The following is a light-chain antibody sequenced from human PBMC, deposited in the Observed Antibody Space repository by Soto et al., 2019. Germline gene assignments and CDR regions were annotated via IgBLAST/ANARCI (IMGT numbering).Light chain of an antibody. CDR2: EVS. V-gene: IGLV2-14*01. CDR1: SSDVGGHKY. J-gene: IGLJ2*01. Sequence: QSVLTQPASVSVSPGQSITISCTGTSSDVGGHKYVSWYQQHPDKAPKVLIFEVSNRPSGISNRFSGSKSGNTASLTISGLQAEDEADYYCSSYTSSTTSVVFGGGTKVTVL. CDR3: SSYTSSTTSVV.